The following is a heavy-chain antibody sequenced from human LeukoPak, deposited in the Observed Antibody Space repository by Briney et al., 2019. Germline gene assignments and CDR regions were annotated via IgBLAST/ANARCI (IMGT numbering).Heavy chain of an antibody. J-gene: IGHJ5*02. V-gene: IGHV4-34*01. CDR3: ARDLPYNFDLLTGYFRWFDP. D-gene: IGHD3-9*01. CDR2: INHSGST. CDR1: VGSFSGYY. Sequence: SETLSLTCAVYVGSFSGYYWSWIRQPPGKGLEWIGEINHSGSTNYNPSLKSRVTIPVDTSKNQFSLKLSSVTAADTAVYYCARDLPYNFDLLTGYFRWFDPWGQGTLVTVSS.